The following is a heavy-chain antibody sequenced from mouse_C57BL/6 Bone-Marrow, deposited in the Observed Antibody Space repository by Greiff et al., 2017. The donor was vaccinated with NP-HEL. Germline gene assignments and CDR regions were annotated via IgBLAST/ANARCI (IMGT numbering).Heavy chain of an antibody. J-gene: IGHJ4*01. CDR3: ARDGVYYGYDGAMDY. CDR1: GFTFSSYA. D-gene: IGHD2-2*01. V-gene: IGHV5-4*01. CDR2: ISDGGSYT. Sequence: EVMLVESGGGLVKPGGSLKLSCAASGFTFSSYAMSWVRQTPEKRLEWVATISDGGSYTYYPDNVKGRFTISRDNAKNNLYLQMSHLKSEDTAMYDCARDGVYYGYDGAMDYWGQGTSVTVSS.